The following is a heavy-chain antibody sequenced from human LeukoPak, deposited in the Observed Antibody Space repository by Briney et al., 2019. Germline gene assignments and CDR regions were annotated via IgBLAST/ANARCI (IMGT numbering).Heavy chain of an antibody. V-gene: IGHV3-30*04. CDR2: ISYDGSNK. J-gene: IGHJ4*02. CDR1: GFTFSSYA. D-gene: IGHD3-10*01. CDR3: AKLRFGELSGDYFDY. Sequence: PGGSLRLSCAASGFTFSSYAMHWVRQAPGKGLEWVAVISYDGSNKYYADSVKGRFTISRDNAKNSLYLQMNSLRAEDTALYYCAKLRFGELSGDYFDYWGQGTLVTVSS.